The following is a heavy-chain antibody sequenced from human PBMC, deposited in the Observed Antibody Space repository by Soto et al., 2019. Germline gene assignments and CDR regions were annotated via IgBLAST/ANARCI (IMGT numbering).Heavy chain of an antibody. J-gene: IGHJ3*01. CDR3: AHGTTQILFSFDV. CDR2: VYWDDDK. V-gene: IGHV2-5*02. Sequence: QITLKESGPTLVKPTQTLTLTCSFSNFSLNDDGVAVGWIRQPPGKALEWLALVYWDDDKRYNPSLRSRLTITRDTSKNQVVLAMTNMDPLDTATYFCAHGTTQILFSFDVWGQGTLVTVSS. CDR1: NFSLNDDGVA. D-gene: IGHD2-2*01.